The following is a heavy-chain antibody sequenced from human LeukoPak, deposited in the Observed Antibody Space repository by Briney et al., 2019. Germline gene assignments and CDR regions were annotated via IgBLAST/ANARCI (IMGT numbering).Heavy chain of an antibody. CDR3: ARVAPNRRYCSGGSCLNYFDY. CDR1: GYTFTSYD. Sequence: ASVKVSCKASGYTFTSYDINWVRQATGQGLEWMGWMNPNSGNTGYAQKFQGRVTMTRNTSISTAYMELSSLRSDDTAVYYCARVAPNRRYCSGGSCLNYFDYWGQGTLVTVSS. D-gene: IGHD2-15*01. CDR2: MNPNSGNT. J-gene: IGHJ4*02. V-gene: IGHV1-8*01.